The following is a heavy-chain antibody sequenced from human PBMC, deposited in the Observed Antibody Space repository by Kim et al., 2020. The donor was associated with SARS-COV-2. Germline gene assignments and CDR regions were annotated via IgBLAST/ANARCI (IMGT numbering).Heavy chain of an antibody. V-gene: IGHV3-43*02. CDR3: ATVPAATKMDV. D-gene: IGHD2-2*01. Sequence: GGSLRLSCAASGFTFDDYAMYWVRQAPGKGLEWVSLINGNGGSTYYADSVKGRFTVSRDNSKNSLYLQMNSLRTEDTALYYCATVPAATKMDVWGQGTTVTVSS. CDR1: GFTFDDYA. J-gene: IGHJ6*02. CDR2: INGNGGST.